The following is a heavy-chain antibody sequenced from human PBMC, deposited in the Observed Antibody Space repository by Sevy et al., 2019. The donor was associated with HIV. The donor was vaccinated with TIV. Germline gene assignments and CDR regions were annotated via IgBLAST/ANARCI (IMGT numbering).Heavy chain of an antibody. D-gene: IGHD3-10*01. V-gene: IGHV1-8*01. J-gene: IGHJ5*02. CDR2: MNPNSGNT. Sequence: ASVKVSCKASGYTFTSYDINWVRQATGQGLEWMGWMNPNSGNTGYAQRFQGRVTMTRNTSISTAYMELSSLRSEDTAVYYCARGGRTYYYGSGSSLGNWFDPWGQGTLVTVSS. CDR3: ARGGRTYYYGSGSSLGNWFDP. CDR1: GYTFTSYD.